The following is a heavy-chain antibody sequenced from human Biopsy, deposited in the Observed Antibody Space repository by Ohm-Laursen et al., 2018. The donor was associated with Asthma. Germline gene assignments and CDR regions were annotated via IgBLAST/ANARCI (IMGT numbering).Heavy chain of an antibody. J-gene: IGHJ4*02. CDR1: GFTFRSYA. Sequence: SLRLSCAASGFTFRSYAMHWVRQAPGKGLEWVAVGGSYYDGGLKYYADSVNGRFTVSRDDSKNTLYLQMNSLRPDDTAAYYCARDVMEWYLPAFDSWGQGTLVTASS. D-gene: IGHD3-3*01. CDR3: ARDVMEWYLPAFDS. V-gene: IGHV3-30-3*01. CDR2: GGSYYDGGLK.